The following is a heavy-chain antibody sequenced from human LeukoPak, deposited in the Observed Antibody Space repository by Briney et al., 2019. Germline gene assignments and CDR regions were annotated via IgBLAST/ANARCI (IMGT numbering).Heavy chain of an antibody. CDR1: GLSFSSYG. Sequence: GGSLRLSCAASGLSFSSYGMHWVRQAPGKGLEWVAVILYDGSNEYYADSVKGRFTISRDISKSTLYLQMNSLTAEDTAVHYCAKDSSGTLFWFDPWGQGTLVTVSS. CDR2: ILYDGSNE. V-gene: IGHV3-33*05. J-gene: IGHJ5*02. CDR3: AKDSSGTLFWFDP. D-gene: IGHD6-13*01.